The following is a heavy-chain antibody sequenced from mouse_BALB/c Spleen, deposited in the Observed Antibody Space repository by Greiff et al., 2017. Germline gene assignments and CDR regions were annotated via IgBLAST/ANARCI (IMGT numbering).Heavy chain of an antibody. D-gene: IGHD2-4*01. J-gene: IGHJ3*01. CDR2: ISSGGSYT. CDR3: AIYDYDEGFAY. CDR1: GFTFSSYA. V-gene: IGHV5-9-4*01. Sequence: EVMLVESGGGLVKPGGSLKLSCAASGFTFSSYAMSWVRQSPEKRLEWVAEISSGGSYTYYPDTVTGRFTISRDNAKNTLYLEMSSLRSEDTAMYYCAIYDYDEGFAYWGQGTLVTVSA.